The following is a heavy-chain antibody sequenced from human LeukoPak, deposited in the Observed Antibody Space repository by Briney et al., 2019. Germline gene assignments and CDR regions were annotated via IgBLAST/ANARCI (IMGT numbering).Heavy chain of an antibody. J-gene: IGHJ3*02. Sequence: GGSLRLSCAASGFTFRSYTMNWVRQAPGKGLEWVSSISSSTAYLYYADSVRGRFTVSRDNTQNSLYLQMSSLRAEDTAVYYCARECLLTRLSSGDAFDIWGQGTMVTVSS. CDR1: GFTFRSYT. D-gene: IGHD3-16*01. CDR3: ARECLLTRLSSGDAFDI. V-gene: IGHV3-21*01. CDR2: ISSSTAYL.